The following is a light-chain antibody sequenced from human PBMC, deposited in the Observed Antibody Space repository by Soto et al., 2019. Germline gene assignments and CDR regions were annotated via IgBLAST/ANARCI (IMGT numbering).Light chain of an antibody. V-gene: IGKV3-20*01. CDR3: QQYGDSPT. CDR1: QSISRY. J-gene: IGKJ1*01. Sequence: EIVLTQSPGTLSLSPGEGATLSCRASQSISRYLAWYQQKPGQAPRLLIYDASTRATGIPNRYSGSGSGTDFTLTISRLEPEDFAVFYCQQYGDSPTFGQGTKVDIK. CDR2: DAS.